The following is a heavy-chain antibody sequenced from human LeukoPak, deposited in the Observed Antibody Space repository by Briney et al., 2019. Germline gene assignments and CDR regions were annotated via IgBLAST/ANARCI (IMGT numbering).Heavy chain of an antibody. D-gene: IGHD3-10*01. CDR3: ARHPPFYYGSGSYYFDY. CDR2: IYYSGST. Sequence: SETLSLTCTVSGGSISSYYWSWIRQPPGKGLEWIGYIYYSGSTNYNPSLKSRVTISVDTSKNQFSLKLSSVTAADTAVYYCARHPPFYYGSGSYYFDYWGQGTLVTVSS. V-gene: IGHV4-59*08. CDR1: GGSISSYY. J-gene: IGHJ4*02.